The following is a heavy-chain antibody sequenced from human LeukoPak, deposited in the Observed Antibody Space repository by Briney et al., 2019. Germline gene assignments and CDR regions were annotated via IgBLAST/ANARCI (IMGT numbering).Heavy chain of an antibody. V-gene: IGHV3-30*02. CDR2: IRYDGNNK. CDR1: GFTFTCCW. D-gene: IGHD4-17*01. Sequence: GGSLRLSCAASGFTFTCCWMSWVRQAPGKGLEWVAFIRYDGNNKDYADSVKGRFTISRDNSKNTLYLQMNSLRVEDTAVYYCAKGYGDLVAFDIWGQGTMVTVSS. J-gene: IGHJ3*02. CDR3: AKGYGDLVAFDI.